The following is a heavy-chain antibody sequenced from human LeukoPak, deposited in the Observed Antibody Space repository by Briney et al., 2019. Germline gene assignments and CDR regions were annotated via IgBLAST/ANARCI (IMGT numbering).Heavy chain of an antibody. Sequence: NPSETLSLTCTVSGGSISSSSYYWGWIRQPPGKGLEWIGSIYYSGSTYYNPSLKSRVTISVDTSKNQFSLKLSSVTAADTAVYYCARHGGSYTDYFDYWGQGTLVTVSS. D-gene: IGHD1-26*01. J-gene: IGHJ4*02. CDR3: ARHGGSYTDYFDY. CDR2: IYYSGST. CDR1: GGSISSSSYY. V-gene: IGHV4-39*01.